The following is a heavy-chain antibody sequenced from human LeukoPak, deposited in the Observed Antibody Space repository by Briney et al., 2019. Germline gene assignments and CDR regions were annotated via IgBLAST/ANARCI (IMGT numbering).Heavy chain of an antibody. V-gene: IGHV1-8*02. CDR2: MNPNNGNT. CDR3: ARDLVDNACDF. Sequence: GASVKVSCKASGYTFTGYYMHWVRQAPGQGLEWMGWMNPNNGNTGYVQKLQGRLTMTRDTSISTAYMELSSLRSEDTAVYYCARDLVDNACDFWGQGTLVTVSS. CDR1: GYTFTGYY. D-gene: IGHD2-8*01. J-gene: IGHJ4*02.